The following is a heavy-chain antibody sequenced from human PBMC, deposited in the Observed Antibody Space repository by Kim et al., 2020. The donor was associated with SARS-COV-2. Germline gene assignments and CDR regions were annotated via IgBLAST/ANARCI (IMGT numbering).Heavy chain of an antibody. CDR2: IDPSDSYT. D-gene: IGHD2-15*01. V-gene: IGHV5-10-1*01. Sequence: GESLKISCKGSGYSFTSYWISWVRQMPGKGLEWMGRIDPSDSYTNYSPPFQGHVTISADNSISTAYLQWSSLKASDTAMYYCARHGGPHCGGGSCSYFDYWGGATLVTLS. CDR3: ARHGGPHCGGGSCSYFDY. CDR1: GYSFTSYW. J-gene: IGHJ4*02.